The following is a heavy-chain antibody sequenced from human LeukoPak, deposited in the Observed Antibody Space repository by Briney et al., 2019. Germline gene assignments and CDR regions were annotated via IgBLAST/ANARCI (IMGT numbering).Heavy chain of an antibody. CDR3: ARGLGVIPSYGMDV. J-gene: IGHJ6*02. V-gene: IGHV4-34*01. CDR1: GGSFSGYY. CDR2: INHSGST. Sequence: PSETLSLTCAVYGGSFSGYYWSWIRQPPGKGLEWIGEINHSGSTNYNPSLKSRVTISVDTSKNQFSLKLSSVTAADTAVYYCARGLGVIPSYGMDVWGQGTTVTVSS. D-gene: IGHD2-21*01.